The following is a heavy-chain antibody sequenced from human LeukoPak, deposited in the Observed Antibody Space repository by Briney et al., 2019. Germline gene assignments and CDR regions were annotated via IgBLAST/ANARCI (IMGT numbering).Heavy chain of an antibody. Sequence: GGSLRLSCAASGFTFSSYSMNWVRQAPGKGLEWVSSISSSSSYIYYADSVKGRLTISRDNAKNSLYLQMNSLRAEDTAVYYCASGWDGSGYYYFDYWGQGTLVTVSS. CDR2: ISSSSSYI. V-gene: IGHV3-21*01. J-gene: IGHJ4*02. CDR3: ASGWDGSGYYYFDY. D-gene: IGHD3-22*01. CDR1: GFTFSSYS.